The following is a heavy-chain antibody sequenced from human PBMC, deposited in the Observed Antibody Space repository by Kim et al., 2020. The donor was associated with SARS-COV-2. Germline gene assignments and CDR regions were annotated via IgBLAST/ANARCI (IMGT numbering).Heavy chain of an antibody. J-gene: IGHJ6*04. CDR2: IIESGGST. D-gene: IGHD6-25*01. Sequence: GGSLRLSCAASGFTFSSYGMSWVRQAPGKGLEWVSAIIESGGSTYYADSVKGRFTISREHSKNPLYLQMNSLRAEDTAVYYCAKGLTRLRMDDCGKGTTVTVSS. V-gene: IGHV3-23*01. CDR3: AKGLTRLRMDD. CDR1: GFTFSSYG.